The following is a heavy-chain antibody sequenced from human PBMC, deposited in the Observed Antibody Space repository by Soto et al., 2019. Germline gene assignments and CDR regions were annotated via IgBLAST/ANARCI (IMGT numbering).Heavy chain of an antibody. D-gene: IGHD6-13*01. V-gene: IGHV2-70*11. CDR2: IDWDDDK. CDR1: GFSLSTSGMC. CDR3: ARILIATAGPGFDY. Sequence: ASGPTLVNPTQTLTLTCTFSGFSLSTSGMCVSWIRQPPGKALEWLARIDWDDDKYYSTSLKTRLTISKDTSKNQVVLTMTNMDPVDTATYYCARILIATAGPGFDYWGQGTLVTVSS. J-gene: IGHJ4*02.